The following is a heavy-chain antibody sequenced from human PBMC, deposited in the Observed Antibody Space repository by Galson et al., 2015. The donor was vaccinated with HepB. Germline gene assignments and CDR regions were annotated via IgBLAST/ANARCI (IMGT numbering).Heavy chain of an antibody. J-gene: IGHJ4*02. CDR2: ISGSAATT. V-gene: IGHV3-23*01. D-gene: IGHD3-10*01. CDR3: AKELEPSFYNGRRGSYYDY. CDR1: GFTFTTYA. Sequence: SLRLSCAASGFTFTTYAMGWVRQAPGKGLEWVSSISGSAATTYHADPVKGRFTISRDNFKDTLYLQMNSLRVEDTAVYYCAKELEPSFYNGRRGSYYDYWGQGVLVTVSS.